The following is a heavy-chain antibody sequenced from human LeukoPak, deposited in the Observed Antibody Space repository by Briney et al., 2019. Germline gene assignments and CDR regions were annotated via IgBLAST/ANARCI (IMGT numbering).Heavy chain of an antibody. V-gene: IGHV4-34*01. CDR2: INHSGST. CDR3: ARGLIAAAGYNWFDP. J-gene: IGHJ5*02. D-gene: IGHD6-13*01. CDR1: VGSFSGYY. Sequence: SETLSLTCAVYVGSFSGYYWSCIRHPPGKGREWIGEINHSGSTNYNPSLKSRVTIPVDTSKNQFSLKLSAVTAADTAVYYCARGLIAAAGYNWFDPWGQGTLVTVSS.